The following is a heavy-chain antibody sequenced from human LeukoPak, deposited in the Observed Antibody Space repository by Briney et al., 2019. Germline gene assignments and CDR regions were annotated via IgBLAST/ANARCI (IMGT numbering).Heavy chain of an antibody. CDR2: IYSGGST. CDR1: GFTFNIYS. D-gene: IGHD2-2*01. Sequence: QPGGSLRLSCAASGFTFNIYSMYWVRQAPGKGLEWVSVIYSGGSTYYADSVKGRFTISRDNSKNTLYLQMNSLRAEDTAVYYCASRQLPFDYWGQGTLVTVSS. V-gene: IGHV3-53*01. J-gene: IGHJ4*02. CDR3: ASRQLPFDY.